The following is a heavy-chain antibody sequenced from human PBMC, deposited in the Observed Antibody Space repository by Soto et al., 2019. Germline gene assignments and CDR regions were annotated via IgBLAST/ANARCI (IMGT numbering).Heavy chain of an antibody. CDR1: GFTVSGYY. CDR2: ISSDSRYT. D-gene: IGHD2-15*01. CDR3: ATGHQVRMADI. J-gene: IGHJ3*02. V-gene: IGHV3-11*03. Sequence: QVQLLESGGGLVQPGGSLRLSCAASGFTVSGYYMGWIRQPPGKGLEWISYISSDSRYTNHADSVKGRFTISRDNAKNSLYLQMNSLRAEDTAVYFCATGHQVRMADIWGQGTMVTVSS.